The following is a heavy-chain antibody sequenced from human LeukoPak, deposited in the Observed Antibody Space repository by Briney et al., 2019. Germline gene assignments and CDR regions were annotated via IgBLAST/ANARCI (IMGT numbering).Heavy chain of an antibody. CDR1: GGTFSRYA. J-gene: IGHJ6*03. CDR3: ARDRYTVTTPYYYYYMDV. Sequence: EASVKVSCKASGGTFSRYAISWVRQAPGQGLEWMGGIIPIFGTANYAQKFQGRVTFTTDESTSTAYMELSSLRSEDTAVYYCARDRYTVTTPYYYYYMDVWGKGTTVTVSS. V-gene: IGHV1-69*05. D-gene: IGHD4-17*01. CDR2: IIPIFGTA.